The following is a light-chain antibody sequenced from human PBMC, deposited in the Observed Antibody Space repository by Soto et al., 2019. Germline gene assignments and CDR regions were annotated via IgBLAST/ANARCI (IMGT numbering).Light chain of an antibody. J-gene: IGKJ4*01. Sequence: EIVLTQSPGTLSLSPGERATLSCRASQSVSSSYLVWYQQKPGQAPRLLIYGASSRATGIPDRFSGSGSGTDFTLTISRLEPEGFAVYYCQQYGSSSSFGGGTKVDIK. CDR2: GAS. CDR1: QSVSSSY. V-gene: IGKV3-20*01. CDR3: QQYGSSSS.